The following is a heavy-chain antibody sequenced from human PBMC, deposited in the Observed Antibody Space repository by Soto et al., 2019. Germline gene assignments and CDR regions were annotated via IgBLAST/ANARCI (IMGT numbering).Heavy chain of an antibody. D-gene: IGHD4-17*01. CDR3: AKDSNFQSNYGDYPKL. CDR1: GFTFSSYG. V-gene: IGHV3-30*18. J-gene: IGHJ4*02. Sequence: GGSLRLSCAASGFTFSSYGMHWVRQAPGKGLEWVAVISYDGSNKYYADSVKGRFTISRDNSKNTLYLQMNSLRAEDTAVYYCAKDSNFQSNYGDYPKLWGQGTLVTVSS. CDR2: ISYDGSNK.